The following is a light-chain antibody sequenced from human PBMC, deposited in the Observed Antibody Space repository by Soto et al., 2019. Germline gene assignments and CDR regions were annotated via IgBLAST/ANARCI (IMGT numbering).Light chain of an antibody. CDR3: CSDAGSHVI. Sequence: QSALTQPASVSGSPGQSITISCTGTSSDVGSYNLVSWYQQHPGKAPKLMIYEGDKRPSGISNRFSGSKSGNTASLTISGLQAEEEADYYCCSDAGSHVIFGGGTKLTVL. J-gene: IGLJ2*01. CDR2: EGD. V-gene: IGLV2-23*01. CDR1: SSDVGSYNL.